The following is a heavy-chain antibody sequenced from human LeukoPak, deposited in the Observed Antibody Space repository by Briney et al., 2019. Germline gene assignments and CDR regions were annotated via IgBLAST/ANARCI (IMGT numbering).Heavy chain of an antibody. V-gene: IGHV1-18*01. CDR3: ARDKYYYDSSGYPDDY. CDR2: ISAYNGNT. D-gene: IGHD3-22*01. J-gene: IGHJ4*02. Sequence: ASVKVSCKASGGTFSNYVFSWVRQAPGQGLEWMGWISAYNGNTNYAQKLQGRVTMTTDTSTSTAYMELRSLRSDDTAVYYCARDKYYYDSSGYPDDYWGQGTLVTVSS. CDR1: GGTFSNYV.